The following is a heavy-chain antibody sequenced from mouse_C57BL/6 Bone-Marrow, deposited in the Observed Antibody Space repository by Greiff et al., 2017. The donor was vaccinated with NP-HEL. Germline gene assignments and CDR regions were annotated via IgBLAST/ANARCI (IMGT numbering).Heavy chain of an antibody. CDR3: ASPDDYPYFDY. J-gene: IGHJ2*01. V-gene: IGHV1-19*01. CDR1: GYTFTDYY. CDR2: INPYNGGT. Sequence: VQLQQSGPVLVKPGASVKMSCKASGYTFTDYYMNWVKQSHGKSLEWIGVINPYNGGTSYNQKFKGKATLTVDKSSSTVYMELNSLTSEDSAVYCCASPDDYPYFDYWGQGTTLTVSS. D-gene: IGHD2-4*01.